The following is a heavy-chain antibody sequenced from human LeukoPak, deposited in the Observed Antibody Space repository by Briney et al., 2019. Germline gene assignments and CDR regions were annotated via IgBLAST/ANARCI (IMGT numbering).Heavy chain of an antibody. CDR3: ARDGGVATIDSLDY. CDR1: GFTFSSYS. Sequence: GGSLRLSCAASGFTFSSYSMNWIRQAPGKGLEWVSYISSSSSTIYYADSVKGRFTISRDNAKNSLYLQMNSLRAEDTAVYYCARDGGVATIDSLDYWGQGTLVTVSS. J-gene: IGHJ4*02. D-gene: IGHD5-12*01. CDR2: ISSSSSTI. V-gene: IGHV3-48*01.